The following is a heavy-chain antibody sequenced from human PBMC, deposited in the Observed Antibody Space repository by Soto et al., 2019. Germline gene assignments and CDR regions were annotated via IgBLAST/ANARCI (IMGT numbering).Heavy chain of an antibody. CDR1: GDSFTSYG. J-gene: IGHJ4*02. CDR3: ARDQESITDRILQY. D-gene: IGHD3-10*01. Sequence: ASVKVSCKASGDSFTSYGFSWVRQAPGQGLEWLGWISAYNGNTHYAQKVRDRVTLTTDTSTNTAYMELRSLTSDDTAVYYCARDQESITDRILQYWGQGTRVTVSS. CDR2: ISAYNGNT. V-gene: IGHV1-18*01.